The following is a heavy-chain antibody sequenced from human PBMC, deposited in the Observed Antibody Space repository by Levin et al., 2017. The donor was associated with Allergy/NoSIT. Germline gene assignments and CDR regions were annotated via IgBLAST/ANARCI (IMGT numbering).Heavy chain of an antibody. J-gene: IGHJ4*02. Sequence: GGSLRLSCAVSRFTFSNYEMNWVRQAPGKGLEWVSYISPSGSARYYADSVMGRFTISRDNAKNSLYLQMNSLRAEDTAIYYCARSPSSIAARPLDYWGQGTLVTVSS. V-gene: IGHV3-48*03. D-gene: IGHD6-6*01. CDR3: ARSPSSIAARPLDY. CDR1: RFTFSNYE. CDR2: ISPSGSAR.